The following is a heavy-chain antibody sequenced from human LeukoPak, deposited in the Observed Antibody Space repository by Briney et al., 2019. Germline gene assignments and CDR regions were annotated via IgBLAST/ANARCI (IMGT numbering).Heavy chain of an antibody. D-gene: IGHD3-3*01. CDR3: ARLSRIGSGYYCDY. CDR2: IHYSGST. J-gene: IGHJ4*02. Sequence: SETLSLTCTVSGGSITSTYWSGIPPPPGKEVGWSGYIHYSGSTNYTPSLKSRVSISVDTSQNQSSLKLRSATAEDTAVYYCARLSRIGSGYYCDYWGQGTLVTVSS. V-gene: IGHV4-59*08. CDR1: GGSITSTY.